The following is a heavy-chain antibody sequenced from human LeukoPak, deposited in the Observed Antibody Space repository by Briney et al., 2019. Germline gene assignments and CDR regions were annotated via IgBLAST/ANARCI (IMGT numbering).Heavy chain of an antibody. Sequence: GGSLRLSCAAAGFTFTNYAMTWVRRAPGKGLEWVSSIWGSGDYTNYAGSVRGRVTISRDRTKNTLYLQMNSLRVDDTAVYYCAKDPNGDYVGAFDVWGQGIMVTVSS. V-gene: IGHV3-23*01. CDR2: IWGSGDYT. CDR1: GFTFTNYA. D-gene: IGHD4-23*01. J-gene: IGHJ3*01. CDR3: AKDPNGDYVGAFDV.